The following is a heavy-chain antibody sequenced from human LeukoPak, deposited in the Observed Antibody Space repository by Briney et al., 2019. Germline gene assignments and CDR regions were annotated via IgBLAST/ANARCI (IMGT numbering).Heavy chain of an antibody. V-gene: IGHV5-10-1*01. J-gene: IGHJ5*02. Sequence: GESLKISCKVSGYSFTSYWITWVRQMPGKGLEWMGRIDPSDSYINYSPSFQGHVTISADKSISTAYLQWSSLKASDTAMYYCAHSGATAPHWFDPWGQGTLVTVSS. CDR2: IDPSDSYI. D-gene: IGHD5-24*01. CDR3: AHSGATAPHWFDP. CDR1: GYSFTSYW.